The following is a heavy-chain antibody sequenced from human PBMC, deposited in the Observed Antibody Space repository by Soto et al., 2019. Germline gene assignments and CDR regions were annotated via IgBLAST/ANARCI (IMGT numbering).Heavy chain of an antibody. Sequence: PGGSLRLSCAASPFTIGSSYVSWVRQAPGKGLEWVSVIYTGDTPYYADSVKSRFTVSRDNSKNTLYLQMNSLKVEDTAVYFCTRDLMDVVPPADDLFDPWGQGILVTVSS. J-gene: IGHJ5*02. V-gene: IGHV3-53*01. D-gene: IGHD2-2*01. CDR2: IYTGDTP. CDR1: PFTIGSSY. CDR3: TRDLMDVVPPADDLFDP.